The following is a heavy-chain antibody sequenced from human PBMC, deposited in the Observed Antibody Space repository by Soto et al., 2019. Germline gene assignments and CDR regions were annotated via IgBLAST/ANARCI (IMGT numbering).Heavy chain of an antibody. CDR2: ITSSSSYI. CDR3: VRARSTDSRPDY. Sequence: GGSLRLSCAASGFAFSLYSMIWVRQAPGKGLEWVASITSSSSYIYYEDSLKGRFTISRDNAKNSLFLQLDSLRAEDTAVYFCVRARSTDSRPDYWGQGTLVTVSS. CDR1: GFAFSLYS. J-gene: IGHJ4*02. D-gene: IGHD3-22*01. V-gene: IGHV3-21*01.